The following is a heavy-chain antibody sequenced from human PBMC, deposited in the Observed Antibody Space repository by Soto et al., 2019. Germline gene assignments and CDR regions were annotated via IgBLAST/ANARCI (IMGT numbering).Heavy chain of an antibody. D-gene: IGHD2-2*01. V-gene: IGHV4-31*03. CDR3: ARRGGDCISTSCYLDY. Sequence: QVQLQESGPGLVKPSQTLSLTCTVSGGSISSGGYYWSWIRQHPGKGLGWIGYIYYSGSTYYNPSLKSRVTLSVDTSKNQFSLKLSSVTAADTAVYYCARRGGDCISTSCYLDYWGQGTLVTVSS. CDR2: IYYSGST. J-gene: IGHJ4*02. CDR1: GGSISSGGYY.